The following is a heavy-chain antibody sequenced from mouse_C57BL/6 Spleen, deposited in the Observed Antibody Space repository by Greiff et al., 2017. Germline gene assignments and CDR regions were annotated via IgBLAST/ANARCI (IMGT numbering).Heavy chain of an antibody. D-gene: IGHD2-1*01. V-gene: IGHV14-1*01. CDR3: TSIYYGNFYFDY. J-gene: IGHJ2*01. CDR2: IDPEDGDT. Sequence: LAWIGRIDPEDGDTEYAPKFQGKATMTADTSSNTAYLQLSSLTSEDTAVYYCTSIYYGNFYFDYWGQGTTLTVSS.